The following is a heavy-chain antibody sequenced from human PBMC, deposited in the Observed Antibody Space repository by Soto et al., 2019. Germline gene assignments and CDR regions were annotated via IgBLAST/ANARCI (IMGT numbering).Heavy chain of an antibody. CDR3: STGVSLGIPTWYYSYGINV. CDR2: IKSKTDGGTT. CDR1: GFTFSNAW. Sequence: EVQLVESGGGLVKPGGSLRLSCAASGFTFSNAWMNWVRQAPVKGLEWVGRIKSKTDGGTTDYVAPVKGRFTISRDDSKHIMYLQMNSLKTEDTAAYYCSTGVSLGIPTWYYSYGINVWGQGTTVIVSS. J-gene: IGHJ6*02. D-gene: IGHD7-27*01. V-gene: IGHV3-15*07.